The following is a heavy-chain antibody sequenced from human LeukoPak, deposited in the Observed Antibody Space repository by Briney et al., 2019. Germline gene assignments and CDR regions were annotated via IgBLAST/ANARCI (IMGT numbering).Heavy chain of an antibody. CDR1: GGSFSGYY. Sequence: PSETLSLTCAVYGGSFSGYYWSWIRQPPGKGLEWIGEINHSGSTNYNPSLKSRVTISVDTSKNQCSLKLSSVTAADTAVYYCARGSRQWLVRYFDYWGQGTLVTVSS. CDR3: ARGSRQWLVRYFDY. CDR2: INHSGST. D-gene: IGHD6-19*01. V-gene: IGHV4-34*01. J-gene: IGHJ4*02.